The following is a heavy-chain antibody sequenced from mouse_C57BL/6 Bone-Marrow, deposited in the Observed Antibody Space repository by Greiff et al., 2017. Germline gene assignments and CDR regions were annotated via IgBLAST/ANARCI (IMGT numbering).Heavy chain of an antibody. V-gene: IGHV1-52*01. D-gene: IGHD2-3*01. J-gene: IGHJ3*01. Sequence: QVQLKQPGAELVRPGSSVKLSCKASGYTFTSYWMHWVKQRPIQGLEWIGNIDPSDSETHYNQKFKDKATLTVDKSSSTAYMQLSSLTSEDSAVYYCAGYDGYTWFAYWGQGTLVTVSA. CDR2: IDPSDSET. CDR1: GYTFTSYW. CDR3: AGYDGYTWFAY.